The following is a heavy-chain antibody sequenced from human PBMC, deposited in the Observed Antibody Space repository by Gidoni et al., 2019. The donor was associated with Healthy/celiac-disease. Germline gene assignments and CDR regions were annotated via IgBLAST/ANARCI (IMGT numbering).Heavy chain of an antibody. J-gene: IGHJ3*02. CDR1: GFTVSSNY. D-gene: IGHD5-12*01. Sequence: EVQLVETGGGLIQPGGSLRLSCAASGFTVSSNYMSWVRQAPGKGLEWVSVIYSGGSTYYADSVKGRFTISRDNSKNTLYLQMNSLRAEDTAVYYCARDGDGYNSVVNDAFDIWGQGTMVTVSS. V-gene: IGHV3-53*02. CDR2: IYSGGST. CDR3: ARDGDGYNSVVNDAFDI.